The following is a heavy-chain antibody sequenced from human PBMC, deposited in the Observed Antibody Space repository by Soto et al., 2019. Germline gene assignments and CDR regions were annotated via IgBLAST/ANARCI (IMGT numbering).Heavy chain of an antibody. Sequence: QVQLVQSGAEVKKPGASVKVSCKASGYTFTSYYMHWVRQAPGQGLEWMGIINPSGGSTSYAQKFEGRVTMTRDTSTSTVYMGLSSLRSEDTAVYYFARVLGAETDYWGQGTLVTVSS. V-gene: IGHV1-46*01. CDR1: GYTFTSYY. CDR3: ARVLGAETDY. J-gene: IGHJ4*02. CDR2: INPSGGST. D-gene: IGHD1-26*01.